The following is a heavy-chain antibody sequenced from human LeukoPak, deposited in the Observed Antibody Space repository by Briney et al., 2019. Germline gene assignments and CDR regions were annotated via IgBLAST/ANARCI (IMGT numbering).Heavy chain of an antibody. Sequence: PGGSLRLSCAASGFTFSTYAVSWVRQAPGKGLEWVSGISGSGGSTYYADSVKGRFTISRDNSKNALYLQMNSLRAEDTAVYYCAKVPHYDFWSGYLYYFDYWGQGTLVTVSS. J-gene: IGHJ4*02. D-gene: IGHD3-3*01. CDR2: ISGSGGST. CDR3: AKVPHYDFWSGYLYYFDY. CDR1: GFTFSTYA. V-gene: IGHV3-23*01.